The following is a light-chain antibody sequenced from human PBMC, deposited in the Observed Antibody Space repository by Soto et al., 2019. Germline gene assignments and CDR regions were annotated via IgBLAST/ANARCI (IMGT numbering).Light chain of an antibody. J-gene: IGKJ1*01. CDR1: QSISSW. CDR3: QKYNSYMWT. CDR2: DAS. Sequence: DIQMTQSPSTLSASVGDRVTITCRASQSISSWLAWYQQKPGKAPKLLIYDASSLESGVPSRFSGSGPGTEFTLTISSLQPDDFATYYCQKYNSYMWTFGQGTKV. V-gene: IGKV1-5*01.